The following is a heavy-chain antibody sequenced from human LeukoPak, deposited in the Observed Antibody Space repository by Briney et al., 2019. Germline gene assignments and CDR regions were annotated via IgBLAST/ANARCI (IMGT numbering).Heavy chain of an antibody. Sequence: GASVKVSCKASGYTFTSYGISWVRQAPGQGLEWMGWISAYNGNTNYTQKLQGRVTMTTDTSTSTAYMELRSLRSDDTAVYYCARLTGYYPYYYYGMDVWGQGTTVTVSS. CDR3: ARLTGYYPYYYYGMDV. V-gene: IGHV1-18*01. J-gene: IGHJ6*02. CDR2: ISAYNGNT. CDR1: GYTFTSYG. D-gene: IGHD3-9*01.